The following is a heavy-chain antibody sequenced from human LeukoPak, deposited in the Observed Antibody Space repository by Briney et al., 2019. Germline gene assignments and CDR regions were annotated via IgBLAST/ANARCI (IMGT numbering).Heavy chain of an antibody. D-gene: IGHD2-21*02. CDR1: GFTFDDYA. V-gene: IGHV3-20*04. CDR3: ARDGLRRPPTPYCGGDCPLDY. CDR2: TNWDGGRT. Sequence: GGSLKLSCAASGFTFDDYAMSWVRQTPGKGLEWVSGTNWDGGRTGYADSVKGRFTISRDNAKNSLYLQMNSLRVEDTAMYYCARDGLRRPPTPYCGGDCPLDYWGQGTLVTVSS. J-gene: IGHJ4*02.